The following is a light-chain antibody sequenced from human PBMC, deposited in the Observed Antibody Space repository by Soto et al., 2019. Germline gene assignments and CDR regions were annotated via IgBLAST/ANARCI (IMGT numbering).Light chain of an antibody. V-gene: IGKV3-20*01. CDR2: GAS. CDR3: QRYGSSPPRT. J-gene: IGKJ1*01. Sequence: EIVLTQSPGTLSLSPGERATLSCRASQSVSSSYLAWYQQKPGQAPRLLIYGASSRATGIPDRFSGSGSGTDFTLTISRLEPEDFAVHYCQRYGSSPPRTFGQGTKVEIK. CDR1: QSVSSSY.